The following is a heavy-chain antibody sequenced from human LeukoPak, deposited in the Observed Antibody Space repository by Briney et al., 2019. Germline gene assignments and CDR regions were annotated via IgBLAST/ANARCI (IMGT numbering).Heavy chain of an antibody. CDR3: AREYCSSTSCYTGLLYYYYYYGMDV. CDR2: ISSSSSTI. J-gene: IGHJ6*02. D-gene: IGHD2-2*02. CDR1: GFTFSSYS. V-gene: IGHV3-48*02. Sequence: GGSLRLSCAASGFTFSSYSMNWVRQAPGKGLEWVSYISSSSSTIYYADSVKGRFTISRDNAKNSLYLQMNSLRDEDTAVYYCAREYCSSTSCYTGLLYYYYYYGMDVWGQGTTVTVSS.